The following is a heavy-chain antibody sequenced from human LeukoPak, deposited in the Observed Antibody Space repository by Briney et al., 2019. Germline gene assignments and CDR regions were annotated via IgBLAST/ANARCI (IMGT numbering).Heavy chain of an antibody. Sequence: SETLSLTCAVYGGSFSGYYWSWIRQPPGKGLEWIGNVHYSLSSNYSPSLESRVTISMDTSQRQFSLKLTSVTAADTAVYYCACYKIVERNFDFWGQGMLVTVSS. V-gene: IGHV4-59*01. CDR3: ACYKIVERNFDF. J-gene: IGHJ4*02. D-gene: IGHD5-24*01. CDR1: GGSFSGYY. CDR2: VHYSLSS.